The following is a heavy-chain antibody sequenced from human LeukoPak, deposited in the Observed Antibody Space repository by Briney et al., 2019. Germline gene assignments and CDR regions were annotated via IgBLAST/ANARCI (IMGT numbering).Heavy chain of an antibody. CDR1: GYTFTSYD. D-gene: IGHD2-2*01. CDR3: ARKYCSSTSCYYYYGMDV. J-gene: IGHJ6*02. Sequence: ASVKVSCKASGYTFTSYDINWVRQATGQGLEWTGWMNPNSGNTGYAQKFQGRVTMTRNTSISTAYMELSSLRSEDTAVYYCARKYCSSTSCYYYYGMDVWGQGTTVTVSS. CDR2: MNPNSGNT. V-gene: IGHV1-8*01.